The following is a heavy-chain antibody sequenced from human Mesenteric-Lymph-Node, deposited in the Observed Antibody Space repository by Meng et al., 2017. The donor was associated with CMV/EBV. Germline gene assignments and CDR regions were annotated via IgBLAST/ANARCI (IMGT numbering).Heavy chain of an antibody. Sequence: GGSLRLSCAASGFPFNSHGMNWVRQAPGKGLEWVANIKQDGSEKYYVDSVKGRFTISRDNAKNSLYLQMNSLRAEDTAVYYCARGYGMDVWGQGTTVTVSS. CDR2: IKQDGSEK. CDR3: ARGYGMDV. J-gene: IGHJ6*02. CDR1: GFPFNSHG. D-gene: IGHD1-14*01. V-gene: IGHV3-7*04.